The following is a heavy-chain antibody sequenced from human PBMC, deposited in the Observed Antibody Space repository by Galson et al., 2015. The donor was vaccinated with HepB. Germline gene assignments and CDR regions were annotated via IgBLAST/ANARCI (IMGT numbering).Heavy chain of an antibody. CDR3: AKDRGRARGRFDS. J-gene: IGHJ4*02. D-gene: IGHD1-26*01. CDR2: ISGNGGST. Sequence: SLRLSCAASGFTFSIYAMNWVRQPPGKGLEWVSGISGNGGSTYYADSVKGRFTISRDNSKNTLYLQMNSLRAEDTAVYYCAKDRGRARGRFDSWGQGTLVTVSS. V-gene: IGHV3-23*01. CDR1: GFTFSIYA.